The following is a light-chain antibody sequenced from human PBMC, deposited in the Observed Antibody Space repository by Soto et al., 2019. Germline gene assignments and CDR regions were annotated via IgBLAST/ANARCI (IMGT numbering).Light chain of an antibody. CDR1: QGISNY. Sequence: DIQMTQSPSSLSAFVGDSVTFTCRARQGISNYLAWYHQKPWKVPKLLVYAASTLQSGVPSRFSGSGSGTEFTLTIRSLQPEDVGTDYCQQYHSPPYTFGPGT. CDR3: QQYHSPPYT. J-gene: IGKJ3*01. CDR2: AAS. V-gene: IGKV1-27*01.